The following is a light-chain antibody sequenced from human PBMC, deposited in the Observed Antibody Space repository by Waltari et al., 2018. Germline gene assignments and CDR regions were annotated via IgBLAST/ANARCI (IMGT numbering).Light chain of an antibody. J-gene: IGLJ1*01. CDR3: YSTTDNNLGV. CDR1: MLPKKY. CDR2: QDS. Sequence: SSELTQPSSVSVSPGQTARITCSGDMLPKKYTRWFQQKPGQAPVLVLYQDSARPSGIPARFSGPSSGTTVTLPISGAQVEDEADYYCYSTTDNNLGVFGPGTRVTVL. V-gene: IGLV3-27*01.